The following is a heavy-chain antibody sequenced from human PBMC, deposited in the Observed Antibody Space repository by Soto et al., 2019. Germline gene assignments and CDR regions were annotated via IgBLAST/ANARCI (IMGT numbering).Heavy chain of an antibody. V-gene: IGHV1-18*01. CDR3: ARDFVPVAAMVPLEY. D-gene: IGHD5-18*01. CDR1: GHTFSSYG. Sequence: QVQLVQSGAEVKKPGASVKVSCKASGHTFSSYGISWVRQAPGQGLEWMGWISAYNGHTIYAQKLQGRVIMTTDTSTSTAYMELRSLRSDDTAVYYCARDFVPVAAMVPLEYWGQGTLVTVSS. CDR2: ISAYNGHT. J-gene: IGHJ4*02.